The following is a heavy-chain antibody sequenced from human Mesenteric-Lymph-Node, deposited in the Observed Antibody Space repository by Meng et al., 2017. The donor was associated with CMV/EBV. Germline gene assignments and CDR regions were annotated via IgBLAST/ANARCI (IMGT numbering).Heavy chain of an antibody. CDR2: IYYRGST. D-gene: IGHD6-13*01. Sequence: SETLSLTCTVSGGSISSSDYYWVWIRQPPGKGLEWIGSIYYRGSTYYNPPLKSRVTISVDTSKNQFSLKLSSVTAADTAVYYCARQMSGYSIVYWGQGTLVTVSS. CDR1: GGSISSSDYY. J-gene: IGHJ4*02. CDR3: ARQMSGYSIVY. V-gene: IGHV4-39*07.